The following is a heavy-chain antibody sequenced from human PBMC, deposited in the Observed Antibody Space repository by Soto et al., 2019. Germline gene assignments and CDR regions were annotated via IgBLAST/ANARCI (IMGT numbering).Heavy chain of an antibody. D-gene: IGHD6-13*01. CDR2: ISGSGGST. CDR3: ANRAAGTSFDY. J-gene: IGHJ4*02. V-gene: IGHV3-23*01. Sequence: EVQLLESGGGLVQPGGSLRLSCAASGFTFSSYAMSWVRHAPGKGLEWVSVISGSGGSTSYADSVKGRFTISRDNSKNTRYLQMNSLRAEDTAVYYCANRAAGTSFDYWGQGTLVTVSS. CDR1: GFTFSSYA.